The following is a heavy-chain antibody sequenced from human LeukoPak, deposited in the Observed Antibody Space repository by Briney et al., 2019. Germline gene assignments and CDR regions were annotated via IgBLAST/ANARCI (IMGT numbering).Heavy chain of an antibody. J-gene: IGHJ4*02. Sequence: GASVKVSCKASGYTFSVYGITWVRQAPGQGLEWMGWISPYNGNTSYAQKLQGRVTMTTDTSTSTAYMELSRLRTDDTAVYYCARVRRAAAGPVGFDYWGQGTLVTVSS. CDR2: ISPYNGNT. CDR3: ARVRRAAAGPVGFDY. D-gene: IGHD6-13*01. CDR1: GYTFSVYG. V-gene: IGHV1-18*01.